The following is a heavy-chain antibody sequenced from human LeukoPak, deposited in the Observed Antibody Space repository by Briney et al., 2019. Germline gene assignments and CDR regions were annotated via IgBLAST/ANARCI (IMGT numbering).Heavy chain of an antibody. CDR3: ARDQRSRTPLEIFLPRDDAFDI. V-gene: IGHV1-18*01. D-gene: IGHD3-3*01. CDR2: ITAYNGNT. J-gene: IGHJ3*02. CDR1: GYTISNYG. Sequence: ASVKVSCKASGYTISNYGITWVRQAPGQGLEWMGLITAYNGNTNYAQKVQGRVSMTTDTSTSTAYMELRSLRSDDTAMYYCARDQRSRTPLEIFLPRDDAFDIWGQGTMVTVSS.